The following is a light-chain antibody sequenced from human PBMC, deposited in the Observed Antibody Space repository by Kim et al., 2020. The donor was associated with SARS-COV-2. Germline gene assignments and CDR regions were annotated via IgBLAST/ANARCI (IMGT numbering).Light chain of an antibody. CDR3: AAWDDSLLWV. CDR2: RNN. CDR1: SSNIGSNY. V-gene: IGLV1-47*01. J-gene: IGLJ3*02. Sequence: ELTQPPSASGTPGQRVTISCSGSSSNIGSNYVYWYQQLPGTAPKLLIYRNNQRSSGVPDRFSGSKSGTSASLAISGLRSEDEADYYCAAWDDSLLWVFGGGTQLTVL.